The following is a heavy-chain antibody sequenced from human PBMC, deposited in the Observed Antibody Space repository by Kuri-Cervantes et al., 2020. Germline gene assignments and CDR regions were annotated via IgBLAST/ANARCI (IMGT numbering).Heavy chain of an antibody. V-gene: IGHV1-2*04. J-gene: IGHJ6*02. CDR3: ARDRTLWFGTGYGMDV. D-gene: IGHD3-10*01. CDR2: INPNSGGT. CDR1: GYTFTGCY. Sequence: ASVKVSCKASGYTFTGCYMHWVRQAPGQGLEWMGWINPNSGGTNYAQKFQGWVTMTRDTSISTAYMELSRLRSDDTAVYYCARDRTLWFGTGYGMDVWGQGTTVTVSS.